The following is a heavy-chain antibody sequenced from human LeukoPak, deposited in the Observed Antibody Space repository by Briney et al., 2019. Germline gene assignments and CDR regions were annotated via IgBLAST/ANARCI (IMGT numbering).Heavy chain of an antibody. V-gene: IGHV1-69*05. D-gene: IGHD5-24*01. Sequence: VASVKVSCKASGGTFSINAITWVRQAPGQGLEWMGGIIPIFGTANYAQKFQGRVTITTDESTSTAYMELSSLRSEDTAVYYCARGPRDGYNFVYWGQGTLVTVSS. CDR3: ARGPRDGYNFVY. CDR2: IIPIFGTA. CDR1: GGTFSINA. J-gene: IGHJ4*02.